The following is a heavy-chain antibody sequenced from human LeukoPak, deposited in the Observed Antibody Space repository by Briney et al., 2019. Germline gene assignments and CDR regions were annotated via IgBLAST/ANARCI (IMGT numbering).Heavy chain of an antibody. J-gene: IGHJ3*02. CDR2: INSDGSST. CDR1: GFTFSSYW. V-gene: IGHV3-74*01. Sequence: GGSLRLSCAASGFTFSSYWMHWVRQVPGKGLVWVSRINSDGSSTSYADSVKGRFTISRDNAKNTLYLQMNSLRAEDTAVYYCASLDYYDSSGYYYRAFDIWGQGTMVTVSS. D-gene: IGHD3-22*01. CDR3: ASLDYYDSSGYYYRAFDI.